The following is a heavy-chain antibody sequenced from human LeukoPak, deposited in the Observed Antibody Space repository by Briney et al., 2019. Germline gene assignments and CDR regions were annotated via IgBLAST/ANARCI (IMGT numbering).Heavy chain of an antibody. CDR1: GFTFRGSA. CDR3: TRRVRDYENWFDP. D-gene: IGHD4-17*01. Sequence: GGSLKLSCAASGFTFRGSAMHWVRQASGKGLEWVGRIRSKANSYATAYAASVKGRFTISRDDSKNTAYLQMNSLKTEDTAVYYCTRRVRDYENWFDPWGQGTLVTVSS. V-gene: IGHV3-73*01. J-gene: IGHJ5*02. CDR2: IRSKANSYAT.